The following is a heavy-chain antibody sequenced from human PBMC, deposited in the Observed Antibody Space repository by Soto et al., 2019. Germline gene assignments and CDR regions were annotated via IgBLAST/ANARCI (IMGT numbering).Heavy chain of an antibody. D-gene: IGHD3-3*01. CDR2: IYYSGST. V-gene: IGHV4-31*03. CDR1: GGSISSGGYY. J-gene: IGHJ5*02. Sequence: QVQLQESGPGLVKPSQTLSLTCTVSGGSISSGGYYWSWIRQHPGKGLEWIGYIYYSGSTYYNTSLKSRVTISVHTSKNQFSLKLSSVTAADTAVYYCASVRFLEWFRQFDPWGQGTLVTVSS. CDR3: ASVRFLEWFRQFDP.